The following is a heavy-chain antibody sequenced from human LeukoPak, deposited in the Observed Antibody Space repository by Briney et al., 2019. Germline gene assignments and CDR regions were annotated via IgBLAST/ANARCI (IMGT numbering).Heavy chain of an antibody. D-gene: IGHD3-9*01. CDR1: GFTFSNAW. Sequence: GGSLRLSCAASGFTFSNAWMSWVRQAPGKGLEWVGRIKSKTDGGATDYAAPVKGRFTISRDDSKNTLYLQMNSLKGEDTGVYYCATDYDILTGYYFGSWGQGTLVTVSS. CDR3: ATDYDILTGYYFGS. J-gene: IGHJ4*02. CDR2: IKSKTDGGAT. V-gene: IGHV3-15*01.